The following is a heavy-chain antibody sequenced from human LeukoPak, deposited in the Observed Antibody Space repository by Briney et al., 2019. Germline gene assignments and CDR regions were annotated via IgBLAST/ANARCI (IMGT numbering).Heavy chain of an antibody. J-gene: IGHJ4*02. CDR2: IYHSGST. CDR3: ASGWLSHTFDY. D-gene: IGHD3-22*01. CDR1: GDSISSGAYY. V-gene: IGHV4-30-2*01. Sequence: SETLSLTCTLSGDSISSGAYYWSWIRQPPGKGLEWIGYIYHSGSTYYNPSLKSRVTISVDRSKNQFSLKLSSVTAADTAVYYCASGWLSHTFDYWGQGTLVTVSS.